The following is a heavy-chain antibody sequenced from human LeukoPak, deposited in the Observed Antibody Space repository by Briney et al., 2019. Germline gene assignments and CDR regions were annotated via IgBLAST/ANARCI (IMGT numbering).Heavy chain of an antibody. CDR3: ARLSLIRITIFGVVTLGWFDP. J-gene: IGHJ5*02. V-gene: IGHV4-4*09. Sequence: SETLSLTCTVSGGSISSYYWSWIRQPPGKGLEWIGYIYTSGSTNYNPSLKSRVTISVDTSKNQFSLKLSSVTAADTAVYYCARLSLIRITIFGVVTLGWFDPWSQGTLVTVSS. CDR1: GGSISSYY. CDR2: IYTSGST. D-gene: IGHD3-3*01.